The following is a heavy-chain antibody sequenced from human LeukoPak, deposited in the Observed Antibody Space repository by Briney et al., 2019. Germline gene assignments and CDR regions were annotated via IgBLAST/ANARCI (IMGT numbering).Heavy chain of an antibody. V-gene: IGHV1-69*13. CDR1: GDTFNTYA. CDR3: ARARLGELSPWDY. CDR2: IIPIFRTE. D-gene: IGHD3-16*02. Sequence: ASVKVSCKASGDTFNTYAISWVRQAPGQGLEWMGGIIPIFRTEHYAQNFQGRVTITADEYTSTAYVELNNLRSEDTAVYYCARARLGELSPWDYWGQGTLVTVSS. J-gene: IGHJ4*02.